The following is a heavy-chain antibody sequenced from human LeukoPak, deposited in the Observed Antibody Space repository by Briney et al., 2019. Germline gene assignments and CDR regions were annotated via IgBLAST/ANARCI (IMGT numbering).Heavy chain of an antibody. CDR1: GLTFSSYS. V-gene: IGHV3-21*04. J-gene: IGHJ6*02. CDR2: ISSASSYI. Sequence: GGSLRLSCAASGLTFSSYSMTWVRQAPGKGLEWVSSISSASSYIYYADSVRGRFTISRDTAKNSLSLQMNSLRADDTAVYFCARDRTDSYSYYGMDVWGQGTTVTVSS. CDR3: ARDRTDSYSYYGMDV.